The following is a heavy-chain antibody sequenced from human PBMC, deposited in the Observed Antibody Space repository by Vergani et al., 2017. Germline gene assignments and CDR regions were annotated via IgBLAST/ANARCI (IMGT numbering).Heavy chain of an antibody. J-gene: IGHJ6*02. Sequence: QVQLQQWGAGLLKPSETLSLTCAVYGGSFIGYYWSWIRQPPGKGLEWIGEINHSGSTNYNPSLKSRVTISVDTSKNQFSLKLSSVTAADPAVYYCARARWATGYYYYCMDVWGQGTTVTVSS. CDR3: ARARWATGYYYYCMDV. CDR2: INHSGST. V-gene: IGHV4-34*01. CDR1: GGSFIGYY. D-gene: IGHD5-12*01.